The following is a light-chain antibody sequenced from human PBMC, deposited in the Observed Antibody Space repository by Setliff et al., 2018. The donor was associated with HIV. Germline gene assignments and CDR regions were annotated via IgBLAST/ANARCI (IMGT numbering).Light chain of an antibody. J-gene: IGLJ1*01. CDR1: SSDVGGYNY. CDR2: DVS. V-gene: IGLV2-14*03. CDR3: SSYTSSSTYV. Sequence: QSALTQAASVSGSPGQSITISCTGTSSDVGGYNYVSWYQQHPGKAPKLMIYDVSNRPSGVSNRFSGSKSGNTASLTISGLQAEDEAEYFCSSYTSSSTYVFGAGTKVTVL.